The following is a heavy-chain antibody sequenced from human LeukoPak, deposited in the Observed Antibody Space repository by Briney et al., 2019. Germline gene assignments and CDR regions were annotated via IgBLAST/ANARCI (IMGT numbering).Heavy chain of an antibody. CDR1: GFTFSTYS. CDR3: ARGWLQWGAYYFDY. V-gene: IGHV3-48*02. CDR2: ISSSGSTI. D-gene: IGHD5-24*01. J-gene: IGHJ4*02. Sequence: GGSLRLSCAASGFTFSTYSMNWVRQAPGMGLEWVSYISSSGSTIYYADPVKGRFTISRDNAKNSLYLQMNSLRDEDTAVYYCARGWLQWGAYYFDYWGQGTLVTVSS.